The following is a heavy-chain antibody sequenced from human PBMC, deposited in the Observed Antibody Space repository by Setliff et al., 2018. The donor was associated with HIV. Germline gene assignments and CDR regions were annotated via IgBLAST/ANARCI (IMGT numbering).Heavy chain of an antibody. D-gene: IGHD3-3*01. Sequence: SVKVSCKASGGTFSSDAFSWARQAPGQGLEWMGRIIPVFGTPNYARKFQGRVTITADKSTSTAYMELSSLRSEDTAVYYCARLPFITIFGVLNGDDGFDIWGQGTMVTVSS. CDR1: GGTFSSDA. V-gene: IGHV1-69*06. CDR2: IIPVFGTP. J-gene: IGHJ3*02. CDR3: ARLPFITIFGVLNGDDGFDI.